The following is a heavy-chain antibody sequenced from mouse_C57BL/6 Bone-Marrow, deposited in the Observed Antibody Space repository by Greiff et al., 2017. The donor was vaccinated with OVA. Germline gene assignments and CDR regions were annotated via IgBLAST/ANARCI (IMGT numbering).Heavy chain of an antibody. Sequence: VQLQQSGPGLVQPSQSLSITCTVSGFSLTSYGVHWVRQSPGKGLEWLGVIWSGGSTDYNAAFISRLSISKDNSKSQVFFKMNSLQADDTAIYYCARGRNYGSSWFAYWGQGTLVTVSA. D-gene: IGHD1-1*01. J-gene: IGHJ3*01. CDR2: IWSGGST. CDR1: GFSLTSYG. V-gene: IGHV2-2*01. CDR3: ARGRNYGSSWFAY.